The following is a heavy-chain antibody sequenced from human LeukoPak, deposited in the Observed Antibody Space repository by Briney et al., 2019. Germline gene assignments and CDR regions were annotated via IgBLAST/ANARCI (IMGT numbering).Heavy chain of an antibody. J-gene: IGHJ4*02. CDR3: AREMATTPGVDY. CDR2: INPNSGCT. Sequence: GASVKVSCKASGYTFTGYYMRWVRQAPGQGLEWMGRINPNSGCTNYAQNFQGRVTMTRDTSISTAYMELSRLRSDDTAVYYCAREMATTPGVDYWGQGTLVTVSS. D-gene: IGHD5-24*01. V-gene: IGHV1-2*06. CDR1: GYTFTGYY.